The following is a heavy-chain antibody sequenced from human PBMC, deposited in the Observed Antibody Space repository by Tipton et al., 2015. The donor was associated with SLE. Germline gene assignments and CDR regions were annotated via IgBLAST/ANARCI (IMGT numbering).Heavy chain of an antibody. Sequence: SLRLSCTASGFSFSSFAMAWVRQAPGKGLGGVSSISGSGGNTYNADSVKGRFTISRDNSKNTLYLQMSSLRAEDTAVYYCAKGEAYYYYLMDVWGQGTTVTVSS. J-gene: IGHJ6*02. V-gene: IGHV3-23*01. CDR2: ISGSGGNT. D-gene: IGHD3-16*01. CDR3: AKGEAYYYYLMDV. CDR1: GFSFSSFA.